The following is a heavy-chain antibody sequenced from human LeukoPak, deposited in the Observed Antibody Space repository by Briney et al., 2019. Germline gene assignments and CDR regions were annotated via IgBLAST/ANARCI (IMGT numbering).Heavy chain of an antibody. Sequence: KSSETLSLTCTVSGGSISSYYWSWIRQPPGKGLEWIGYIYYSGSTNYNPSLKSRVTISVDTSKNQFSLKQSSVTAADTAVYYCARVTTVNPEDAFDIWGQGTMVTVSS. CDR3: ARVTTVNPEDAFDI. J-gene: IGHJ3*02. D-gene: IGHD4-11*01. CDR2: IYYSGST. CDR1: GGSISSYY. V-gene: IGHV4-59*01.